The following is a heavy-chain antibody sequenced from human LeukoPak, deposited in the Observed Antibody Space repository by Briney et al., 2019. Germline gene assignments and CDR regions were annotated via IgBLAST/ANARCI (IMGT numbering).Heavy chain of an antibody. CDR3: ARHISSGGTYAHFDY. Sequence: SETLSLTCIVSGGSISSYYWSWIRQPPGKGLEWIGYIHYNGITNYNPSLKTRVTMSLDTSKNQVSLNLNSVTAADTAVYYCARHISSGGTYAHFDYWGQGTLVTVSS. J-gene: IGHJ4*02. V-gene: IGHV4-59*08. D-gene: IGHD1-26*01. CDR1: GGSISSYY. CDR2: IHYNGIT.